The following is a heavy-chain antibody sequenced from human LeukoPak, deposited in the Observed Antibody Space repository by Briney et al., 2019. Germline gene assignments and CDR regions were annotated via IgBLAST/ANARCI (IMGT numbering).Heavy chain of an antibody. CDR2: INHSGST. CDR1: GGSFSGYY. Sequence: SETLSLTCAVYGGSFSGYYWSWIRQPPGKGLEWIGEINHSGSTNYNPSLKSRVTISVDTSKNQFSLKLSSVTAADTAVYYCARAPRLANDYGDYYYYYGMDVWGQGATVTVSS. V-gene: IGHV4-34*01. D-gene: IGHD4-17*01. CDR3: ARAPRLANDYGDYYYYYGMDV. J-gene: IGHJ6*02.